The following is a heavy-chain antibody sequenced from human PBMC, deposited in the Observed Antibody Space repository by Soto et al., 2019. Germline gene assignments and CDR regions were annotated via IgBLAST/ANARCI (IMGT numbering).Heavy chain of an antibody. D-gene: IGHD3-10*01. CDR2: IYYSGST. CDR1: VGSISGVDYY. Sequence: PSETRSLTCSFSVGSISGVDYYWGWVRQPAGKGLEWIGYIYYSGSTYYNPSVKSRVTISVDTSKNQFSLKLTSVTAADTAVYYCARVVRGVTGPWGQGTLVTVSS. J-gene: IGHJ5*02. V-gene: IGHV4-30-4*01. CDR3: ARVVRGVTGP.